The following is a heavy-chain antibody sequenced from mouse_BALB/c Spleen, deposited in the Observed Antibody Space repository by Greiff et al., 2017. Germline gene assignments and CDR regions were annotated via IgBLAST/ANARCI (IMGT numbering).Heavy chain of an antibody. CDR1: GFNIKDTY. V-gene: IGHV14-3*02. D-gene: IGHD1-1*01. CDR3: ANPPYYYGSSYSFFDY. Sequence: EVQLHQSGAELVKPGASVKLSCTASGFNIKDTYMHWVKQRPEQGLEWIGRIDPANGNTKYDPKFQGKATITADTSSNTAYLQLSSLTSEDTAVYYWANPPYYYGSSYSFFDYWGQGTTRTVSA. J-gene: IGHJ2*01. CDR2: IDPANGNT.